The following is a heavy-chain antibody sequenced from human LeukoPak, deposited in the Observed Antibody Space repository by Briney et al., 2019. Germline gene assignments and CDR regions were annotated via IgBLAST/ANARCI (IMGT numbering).Heavy chain of an antibody. D-gene: IGHD1-26*01. V-gene: IGHV3-23*01. CDR3: ARDPVEWELLLDY. J-gene: IGHJ4*02. CDR2: ISGSGAST. Sequence: PGGSLRLSCLTSGFTLSTNAMSWVRQAPGKGLEWISGISGSGASTYYADSVKGRFTISRDNARNSVFLQMSGLRVEDTAVYYCARDPVEWELLLDYWGQGTLVTVSS. CDR1: GFTLSTNA.